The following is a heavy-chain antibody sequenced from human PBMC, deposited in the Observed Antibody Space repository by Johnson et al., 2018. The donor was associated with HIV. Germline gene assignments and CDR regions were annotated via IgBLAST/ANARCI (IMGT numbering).Heavy chain of an antibody. CDR3: AKGIAARPAGAFDI. CDR2: ISYDGSNK. J-gene: IGHJ3*02. Sequence: QVQLVESGGGVVQPGGSLRLSCAASGFTFSNYGMHWVRQAPGKGLEWVAVISYDGSNKYSADSVKGLFTISRDNSNNTLYLQMNSLRAEDTALYYCAKGIAARPAGAFDIWGQGTMVTVS. CDR1: GFTFSNYG. D-gene: IGHD6-6*01. V-gene: IGHV3-30*18.